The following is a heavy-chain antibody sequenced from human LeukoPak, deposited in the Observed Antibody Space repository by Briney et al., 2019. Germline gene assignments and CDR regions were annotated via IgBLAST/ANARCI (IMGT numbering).Heavy chain of an antibody. Sequence: SETLSLTCTVSGGSISSYYWGWIRQPPGKGLEWIGYIYYSGSTNYNPSLKSRVTMSVDTSKNQFSLKLSSVTAADTAVYYCARIVVLPAAHYYYYYMDVWGKGTTVTISS. CDR1: GGSISSYY. V-gene: IGHV4-59*12. CDR2: IYYSGST. CDR3: ARIVVLPAAHYYYYYMDV. J-gene: IGHJ6*03. D-gene: IGHD2-2*01.